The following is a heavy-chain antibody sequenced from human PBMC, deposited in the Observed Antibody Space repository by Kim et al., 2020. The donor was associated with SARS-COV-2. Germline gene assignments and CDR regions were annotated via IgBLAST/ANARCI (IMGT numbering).Heavy chain of an antibody. D-gene: IGHD6-13*01. CDR2: INHSGST. J-gene: IGHJ6*02. Sequence: SETLSLTCAVYGGSFSGYYWSWIRQPPEKGLEWIGEINHSGSTNYNPSLKSRVTISVDTSKNQFSLKLSSVTAADTAVYYCARARIAAAYNYYYYYGMDVWGQGTTVTVSS. CDR1: GGSFSGYY. CDR3: ARARIAAAYNYYYYYGMDV. V-gene: IGHV4-34*01.